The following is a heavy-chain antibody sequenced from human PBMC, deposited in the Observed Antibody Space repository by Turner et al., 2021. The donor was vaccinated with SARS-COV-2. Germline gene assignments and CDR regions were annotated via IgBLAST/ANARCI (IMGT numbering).Heavy chain of an antibody. D-gene: IGHD4-17*01. Sequence: EVQLVETGGGLIQPGGSLSISCAASGFTVSSNYMSWVRQAPGKGLEWVSVIYSGGSTFYADSVKGRFTIARDNSKNTLYLQMNSLRAEDPAVYYCARDYGDFYFDYWGQGTLVTVSS. CDR2: IYSGGST. CDR1: GFTVSSNY. V-gene: IGHV3-53*02. J-gene: IGHJ4*02. CDR3: ARDYGDFYFDY.